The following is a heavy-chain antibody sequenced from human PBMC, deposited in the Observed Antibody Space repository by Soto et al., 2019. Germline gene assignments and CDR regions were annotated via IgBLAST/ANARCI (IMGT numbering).Heavy chain of an antibody. Sequence: QVQLQESGPGLVKPSQTLSLTCTVSGGSISSGDYYWSWIRQPPGKGLEWIGYIYSSGTTYYNPSLKSRVTISVDTSKNQFSLKLTSVTAAYTAVYYCATTFGYNSGWYRFDYWGQGTLVTVSS. J-gene: IGHJ4*02. D-gene: IGHD6-19*01. CDR3: ATTFGYNSGWYRFDY. CDR1: GGSISSGDYY. V-gene: IGHV4-30-4*01. CDR2: IYSSGTT.